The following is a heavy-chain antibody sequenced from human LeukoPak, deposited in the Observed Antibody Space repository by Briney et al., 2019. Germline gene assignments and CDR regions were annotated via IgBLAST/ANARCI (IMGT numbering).Heavy chain of an antibody. D-gene: IGHD5-12*01. V-gene: IGHV4-34*01. CDR2: INHSGST. Sequence: SSETLSPTCAVYGGSFSGYYWSWIRQPPGKGLEWIGEINHSGSTNYNPSLKSRVTISVDTSKNQFSLRLSSVTAADTAVYYCARAWQNYYYYYMDVWGKGTTVTVSS. CDR3: ARAWQNYYYYYMDV. J-gene: IGHJ6*03. CDR1: GGSFSGYY.